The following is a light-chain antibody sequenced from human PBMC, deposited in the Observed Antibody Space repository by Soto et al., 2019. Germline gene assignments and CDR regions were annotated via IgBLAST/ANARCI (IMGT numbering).Light chain of an antibody. CDR1: QGISNL. CDR3: QQYNSYLLT. Sequence: IPLTQSQSSLSAFVGDRFTITCRASQGISNLLAWYQQKPWKAPKVLIYAASTLQSWVPSRFSGSGSGTDFTLTIISLQPEDFVTYYSQQYNSYLLTFGGGTKVDI. V-gene: IGKV1-9*01. CDR2: AAS. J-gene: IGKJ4*01.